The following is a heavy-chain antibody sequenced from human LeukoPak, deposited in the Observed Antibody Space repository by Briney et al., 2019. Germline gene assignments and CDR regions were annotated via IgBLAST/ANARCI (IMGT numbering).Heavy chain of an antibody. J-gene: IGHJ6*02. V-gene: IGHV1-46*01. CDR3: ARGAVIWFGKAYGMDV. CDR2: INPGGGST. CDR1: GYTFTSYY. D-gene: IGHD3-10*01. Sequence: GASVKVSCKASGYTFTSYYMHWVRQAPGQGLEWMGIINPGGGSTSYAQKFQGRVTMTRDTSTSTVYMELSSLRSEDTAVYYCARGAVIWFGKAYGMDVWGQGTTVTVSS.